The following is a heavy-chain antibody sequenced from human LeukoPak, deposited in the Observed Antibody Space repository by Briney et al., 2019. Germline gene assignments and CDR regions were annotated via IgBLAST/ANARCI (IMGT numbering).Heavy chain of an antibody. CDR2: INHGGST. D-gene: IGHD2-15*01. CDR1: GGSFSGYY. J-gene: IGHJ6*02. CDR3: ARGRRYCSGGSCYSYYYYGMDV. Sequence: SETLSLTCAVYGGSFSGYYWSWIRQPPGKGLEWIGEINHGGSTNYDPSLKSRVTISVDTSKNQSSLKLSSVTAADAAVYYWARGRRYCSGGSCYSYYYYGMDVWGQGTMVTVSS. V-gene: IGHV4-34*01.